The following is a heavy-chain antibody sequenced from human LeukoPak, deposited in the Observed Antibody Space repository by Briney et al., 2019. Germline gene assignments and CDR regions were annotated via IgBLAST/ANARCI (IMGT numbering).Heavy chain of an antibody. CDR2: IYYSGNT. V-gene: IGHV4-59*12. D-gene: IGHD3-22*01. Sequence: SETLSLTCTVSGGSITSYYWSWIRQPPGKGLEWIGYIYYSGNTNYNPSLKSRVTMSVDTSKNQFSLKLTSVTAADTAVYYCARDLTDYYELDYWGQGTLVTVSS. CDR3: ARDLTDYYELDY. J-gene: IGHJ4*02. CDR1: GGSITSYY.